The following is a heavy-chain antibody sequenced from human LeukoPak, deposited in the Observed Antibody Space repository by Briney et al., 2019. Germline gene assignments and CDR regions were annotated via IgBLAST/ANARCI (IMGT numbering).Heavy chain of an antibody. D-gene: IGHD3-3*01. CDR1: GFTFSSYA. CDR3: AKVKDFWSGYWSGFDY. J-gene: IGHJ4*02. CDR2: ISGSGGST. V-gene: IGHV3-23*01. Sequence: GGSLRLSCAASGFTFSSYAMSWVRQAPGKGLEWVSAISGSGGSTYYADSVKGRFTISRDNSKNTLYLQMNSLRAEDTAVYYCAKVKDFWSGYWSGFDYWGQGTLVTVSS.